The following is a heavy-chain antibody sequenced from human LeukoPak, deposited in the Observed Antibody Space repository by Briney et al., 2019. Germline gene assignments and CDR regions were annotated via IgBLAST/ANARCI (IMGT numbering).Heavy chain of an antibody. CDR3: ARALGAFDI. Sequence: SQTLSLTCTVSGDSISSASYYWSWIRQPAGKGLEWIGRIYTSGSTNYNPSLKSRLTISIDTSKNQFSLTLSSVTAADTAVYYCARALGAFDIWGQGTMVTVSS. CDR2: IYTSGST. CDR1: GDSISSASYY. J-gene: IGHJ3*02. V-gene: IGHV4-61*02.